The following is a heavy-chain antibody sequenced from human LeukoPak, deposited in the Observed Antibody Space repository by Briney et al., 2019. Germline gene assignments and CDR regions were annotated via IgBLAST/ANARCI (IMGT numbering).Heavy chain of an antibody. D-gene: IGHD2-21*01. V-gene: IGHV3-7*03. CDR2: VKGDGSEK. CDR1: GFIFSYYW. J-gene: IGHJ4*02. CDR3: ARGGSVMFDQ. Sequence: GGSLRLSCGASGFIFSYYWMSWARQAPGKGLEWVARVKGDGSEKSYVDSVKGRFTISRDNAKNSLFLQMDNLRADDTAVYYCARGGSVMFDQWGQGTQVTVSS.